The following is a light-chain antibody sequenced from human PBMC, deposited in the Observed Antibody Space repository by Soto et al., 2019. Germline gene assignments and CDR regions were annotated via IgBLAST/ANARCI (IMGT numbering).Light chain of an antibody. V-gene: IGLV2-14*01. Sequence: QSALTQPASVSGSPGQSITVSCTGTSSDIGGYNYVSWYQQHPGKAPKLMVYEVTNRPSGVSDRFSGSKSGNTASLTISGPQADDEGYYYCSSYTSRSTLYVFGTGTKLTVL. CDR1: SSDIGGYNY. J-gene: IGLJ1*01. CDR2: EVT. CDR3: SSYTSRSTLYV.